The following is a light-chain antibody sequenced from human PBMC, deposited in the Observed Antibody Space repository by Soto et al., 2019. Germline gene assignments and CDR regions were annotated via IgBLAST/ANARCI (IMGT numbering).Light chain of an antibody. CDR3: QQSYSTLDYT. J-gene: IGKJ2*01. Sequence: DIQMTQSPSSLSASVGDRVTITCRASQRISNYLNWYQHKPGQAPRLLIYAASSLQRWVPSRFSGSGYGTDFTLTIIILQPEDFVTYNCQQSYSTLDYTFGQGSKVEIK. V-gene: IGKV1-39*01. CDR2: AAS. CDR1: QRISNY.